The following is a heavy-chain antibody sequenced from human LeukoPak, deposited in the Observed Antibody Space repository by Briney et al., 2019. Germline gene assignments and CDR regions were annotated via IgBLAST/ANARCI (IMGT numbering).Heavy chain of an antibody. J-gene: IGHJ6*02. V-gene: IGHV1-2*02. D-gene: IGHD6-19*01. Sequence: ASVKVSCKASGYTFTGYYMHWVRQAPGQGLEWMGWINPNSGGTNYAQKFQGRVTMTRDTSISTAYMELSRLRSDDTAVYYCARGWKQWLPTDYGMDVWGQGTTVTVSS. CDR2: INPNSGGT. CDR1: GYTFTGYY. CDR3: ARGWKQWLPTDYGMDV.